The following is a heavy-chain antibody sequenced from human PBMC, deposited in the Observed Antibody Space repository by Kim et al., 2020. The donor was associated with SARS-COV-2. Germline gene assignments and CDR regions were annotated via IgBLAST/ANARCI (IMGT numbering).Heavy chain of an antibody. CDR2: IYYSGST. V-gene: IGHV4-59*11. CDR1: GVSISTHY. CDR3: ARVAGPRYFDL. Sequence: SETLSLTCTVSGVSISTHYWSWIRQPPGKGLEWIGYIYYSGSTNYNPSLKSRITISVDTSTNQFSLKLSSVTAADTAVFYCARVAGPRYFDLWGRGTLVTVSS. D-gene: IGHD2-15*01. J-gene: IGHJ2*01.